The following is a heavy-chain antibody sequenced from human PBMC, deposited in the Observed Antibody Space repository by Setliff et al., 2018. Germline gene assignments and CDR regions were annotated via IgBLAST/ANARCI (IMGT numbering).Heavy chain of an antibody. CDR3: LLPCTSGWYNWVDL. Sequence: GGSLRLSCAASGFTFSGSEIHWVRQASGKGLEWVGRIRSKADKYATDYGASAKGRFIISRDDSKKTAYLQMSSLRAEDTAMYYCLLPCTSGWYNWVDLWGQGTLVTVSS. CDR2: IRSKADKYAT. D-gene: IGHD6-19*01. V-gene: IGHV3-73*01. J-gene: IGHJ5*02. CDR1: GFTFSGSE.